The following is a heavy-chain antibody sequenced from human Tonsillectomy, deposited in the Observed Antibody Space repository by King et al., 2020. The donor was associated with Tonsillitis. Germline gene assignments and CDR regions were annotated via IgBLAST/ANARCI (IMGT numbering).Heavy chain of an antibody. D-gene: IGHD6-13*01. J-gene: IGHJ6*02. CDR3: AKDDLDVSSWYAYYYYGMDV. CDR2: ISYDGSNK. Sequence: VQLVESGGGVVQPGRSLRLSCAASGFTFSSYGMYWVRQAPGKGLEWVAIISYDGSNKYCADSVKGRFTISRDNSKNTLYLQMNSLGAEDTAVYYCAKDDLDVSSWYAYYYYGMDVWGQGTPVTVSS. CDR1: GFTFSSYG. V-gene: IGHV3-30*18.